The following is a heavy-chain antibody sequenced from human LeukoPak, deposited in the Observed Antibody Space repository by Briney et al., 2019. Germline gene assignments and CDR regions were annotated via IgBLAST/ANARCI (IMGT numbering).Heavy chain of an antibody. CDR2: IYHSGST. CDR1: GGSVSTYY. J-gene: IGHJ1*01. CDR3: ARGGAARLHFQN. Sequence: PSETLSLTCTVSGGSVSTYYWNWIRQPPGKGLEWIGYIYHSGSTNYNPSLQSRVTISVDTSKNQFSLNLNSVTAADTAVYYCARGGAARLHFQNWGQGTLVTVSS. D-gene: IGHD6-6*01. V-gene: IGHV4-59*02.